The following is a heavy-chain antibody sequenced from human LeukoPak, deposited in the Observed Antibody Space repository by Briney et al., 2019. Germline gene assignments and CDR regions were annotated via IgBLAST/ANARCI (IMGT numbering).Heavy chain of an antibody. CDR2: IIPIFGTA. V-gene: IGHV1-69*13. D-gene: IGHD3-16*02. Sequence: GASVKVSCKASGGTFSSYAISWVRQAPGQGLEWMGGIIPIFGTANYAQKFQGRVMITADESTSTAYMELSSLRSEDTAVYYCARTRSSLRLGELSDDDAFDIWGQGTMVTVSS. CDR1: GGTFSSYA. CDR3: ARTRSSLRLGELSDDDAFDI. J-gene: IGHJ3*02.